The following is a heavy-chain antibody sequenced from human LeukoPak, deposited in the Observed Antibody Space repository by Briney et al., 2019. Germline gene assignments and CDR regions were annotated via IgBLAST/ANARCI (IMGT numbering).Heavy chain of an antibody. D-gene: IGHD6-19*01. CDR3: ASGSGADIAVAGSGAFDI. CDR2: IYYSGST. J-gene: IGHJ3*02. CDR1: GGSISSYY. V-gene: IGHV4-59*08. Sequence: SETLSLTCTVSGGSISSYYWSWIRQPSGKGLEWIGYIYYSGSTNYNPSLKSRVTISVDTSKNQFSLKLSSVTAADTAVYYCASGSGADIAVAGSGAFDIWGQGTMVTVSS.